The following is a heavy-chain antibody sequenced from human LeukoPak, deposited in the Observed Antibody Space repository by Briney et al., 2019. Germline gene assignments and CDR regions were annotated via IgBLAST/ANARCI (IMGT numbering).Heavy chain of an antibody. J-gene: IGHJ5*02. CDR2: IKSKTDGGTT. CDR3: TTQLLWFGELAGFDP. CDR1: GFTFSNAW. Sequence: PGGSLRLSCAASGFTFSNAWMSWVRQAPGKGLEWVGRIKSKTDGGTTDYAAPVKGRFTISRDDSKNTLYLQMNSLKTEDIAVYYCTTQLLWFGELAGFDPWGQGTLVTVSS. D-gene: IGHD3-10*01. V-gene: IGHV3-15*01.